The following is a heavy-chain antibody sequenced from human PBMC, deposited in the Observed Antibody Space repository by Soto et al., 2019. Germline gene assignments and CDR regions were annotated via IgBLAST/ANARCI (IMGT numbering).Heavy chain of an antibody. CDR1: GGSISSSSYY. J-gene: IGHJ4*02. CDR2: IYYSGST. CDR3: ARHTGYYDSSGYLDY. V-gene: IGHV4-39*01. Sequence: QLQLQESGPGLVKPSETLSLTCTVSGGSISSSSYYWGWIRQPPGKGLEWIGSIYYSGSTYYNPSLKSRVTISVDTSKNQFSLKLSSVTAADTAVYYCARHTGYYDSSGYLDYWGQGTLVTVSS. D-gene: IGHD3-22*01.